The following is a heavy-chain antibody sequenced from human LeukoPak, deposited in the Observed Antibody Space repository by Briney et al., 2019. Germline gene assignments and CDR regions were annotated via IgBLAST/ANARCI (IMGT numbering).Heavy chain of an antibody. CDR1: GYTFTSYG. CDR3: ARGVGTTIGYYYYYMDV. CDR2: MNPNSGNT. D-gene: IGHD1-26*01. V-gene: IGHV1-8*02. Sequence: GASVKVSCKASGYTFTSYGINWVRQATGQGLEWMGWMNPNSGNTGYAQKFQGRVTMTRNTSISTAYMELSSLRSEDTAVYYCARGVGTTIGYYYYYMDVWGKGTTVTVSS. J-gene: IGHJ6*03.